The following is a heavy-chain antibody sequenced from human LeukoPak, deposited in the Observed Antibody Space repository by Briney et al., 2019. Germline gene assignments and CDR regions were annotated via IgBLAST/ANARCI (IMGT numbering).Heavy chain of an antibody. V-gene: IGHV1-69*13. CDR3: ARAVVPAARYYFDY. Sequence: SVKVSCKASGGTFSSYAISWVRQAPGHGLEWMGGIIPIFGTANYAQKFQGRVTITADESTSTAYMELSSLRSEDTDVYYCARAVVPAARYYFDYWGQGTLVTVSS. CDR2: IIPIFGTA. J-gene: IGHJ4*02. D-gene: IGHD2-2*01. CDR1: GGTFSSYA.